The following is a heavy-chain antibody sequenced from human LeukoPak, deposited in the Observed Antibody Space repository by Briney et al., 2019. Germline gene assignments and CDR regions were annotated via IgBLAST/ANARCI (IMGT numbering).Heavy chain of an antibody. J-gene: IGHJ4*02. CDR2: INHSGST. Sequence: PSETLSLTYAVYGGSFSGYYWSWIRQPPGKGLEWIGEINHSGSTNYNPSLKSRVTISVDTSKNQFSLKLSSVTAADTAVYYCASQVITFGGVIVEDYWGQGTLVTVSS. D-gene: IGHD3-16*02. V-gene: IGHV4-34*01. CDR1: GGSFSGYY. CDR3: ASQVITFGGVIVEDY.